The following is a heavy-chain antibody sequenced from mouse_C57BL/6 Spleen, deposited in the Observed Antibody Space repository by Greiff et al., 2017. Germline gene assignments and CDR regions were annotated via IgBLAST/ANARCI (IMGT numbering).Heavy chain of an antibody. Sequence: VQLQQSGPELVKPGASVKISCKASGYAFSSSWMNWVKQRPGKGLEWIGRIYPGDGDTNYNGKFKGKATLTADKSSSTAYMQLSSLTSEDSAVYFCARGLEYYFDYWGQGTTLTVSS. CDR1: GYAFSSSW. V-gene: IGHV1-82*01. CDR2: IYPGDGDT. J-gene: IGHJ2*01. CDR3: ARGLEYYFDY.